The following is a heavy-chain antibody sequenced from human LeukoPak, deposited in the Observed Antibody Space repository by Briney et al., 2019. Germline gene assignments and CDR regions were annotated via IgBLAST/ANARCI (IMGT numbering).Heavy chain of an antibody. CDR3: AREDYGDSGFDY. Sequence: SETLSLTCTVSGGSISSYYWSWIRQPPGKGLEWIGYIYYSGSTNYNPSLKSRVTISVDTSKNQFSLKLSSVTAADTAVYYCAREDYGDSGFDYWGQGTWSPSPQ. CDR2: IYYSGST. J-gene: IGHJ4*02. D-gene: IGHD4-17*01. V-gene: IGHV4-59*01. CDR1: GGSISSYY.